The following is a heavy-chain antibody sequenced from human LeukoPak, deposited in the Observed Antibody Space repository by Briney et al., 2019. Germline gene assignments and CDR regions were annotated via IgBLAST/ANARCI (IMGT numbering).Heavy chain of an antibody. D-gene: IGHD3-10*01. V-gene: IGHV3-30-3*01. CDR3: ARGPDPVVRGPRRAFDL. Sequence: GGSLRLSCAASGFTFTYYAMHWVRQAPGKGLEWVSVVSNDGSNQDYTDSVKGRFIISRDDSKSTVYLQMNSLRVDDTAMYYCARGPDPVVRGPRRAFDLWGQGTMVNVSS. J-gene: IGHJ3*01. CDR1: GFTFTYYA. CDR2: VSNDGSNQ.